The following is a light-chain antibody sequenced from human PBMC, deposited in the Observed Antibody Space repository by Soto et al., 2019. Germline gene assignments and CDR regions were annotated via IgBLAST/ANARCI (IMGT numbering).Light chain of an antibody. V-gene: IGKV1-39*01. Sequence: EIKLARARWSMSASIGARVTITCRASQSMSSYVNWYQQKPGKAPKLLIYAASSLQSGVPSRFSGSVSGTEFTLTIRSRHPGDFATPFCRQRYRTPLRVGGGTRLE. CDR1: QSMSSY. CDR2: AAS. J-gene: IGKJ4*02. CDR3: RQRYRTPLR.